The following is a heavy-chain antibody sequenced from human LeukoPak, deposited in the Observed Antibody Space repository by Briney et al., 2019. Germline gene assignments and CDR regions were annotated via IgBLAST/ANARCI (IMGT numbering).Heavy chain of an antibody. CDR3: ARDEGSKPLNDAFDI. CDR1: GFTFSSYS. J-gene: IGHJ3*02. CDR2: ISSRSSNI. V-gene: IGHV3-21*01. Sequence: GGSLRLSCAASGFTFSSYSMNWVRQAPGKGLEWVSSISSRSSNIYHADSVKGRFTISRDNAKNSLYLQMNSLRAEDTAVYYCARDEGSKPLNDAFDIWGKGQMVTVS. D-gene: IGHD1-14*01.